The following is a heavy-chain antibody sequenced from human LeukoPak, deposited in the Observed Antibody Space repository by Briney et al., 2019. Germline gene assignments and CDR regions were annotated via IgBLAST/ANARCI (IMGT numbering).Heavy chain of an antibody. Sequence: PGGSLRLSCAASGLIFSSYAMHWVRQAPGKGLEWVAVISYDGSNKYYADSVKGRFTISRDNSKNTLYLQMNSLRAEDTAVYYCATEGMTTMSTGWFDPWGQGTLVTVSS. CDR2: ISYDGSNK. V-gene: IGHV3-30-3*01. D-gene: IGHD2-8*02. J-gene: IGHJ5*02. CDR1: GLIFSSYA. CDR3: ATEGMTTMSTGWFDP.